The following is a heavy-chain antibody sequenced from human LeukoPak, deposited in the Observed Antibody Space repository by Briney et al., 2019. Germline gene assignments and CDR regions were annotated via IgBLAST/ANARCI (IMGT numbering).Heavy chain of an antibody. CDR1: GFTFSSSW. V-gene: IGHV3-7*01. Sequence: GGSLRLSCAASGFTFSSSWMTWVRQAPGKGLEWVANRKKDGSDKNYVDSVKGRFTISRDNAKNSLFLQMNSLRAEDTAVYYCARGGGNDYDTSGYYYLAAYWGQGTLVTVSS. J-gene: IGHJ4*02. CDR3: ARGGGNDYDTSGYYYLAAY. D-gene: IGHD3-22*01. CDR2: RKKDGSDK.